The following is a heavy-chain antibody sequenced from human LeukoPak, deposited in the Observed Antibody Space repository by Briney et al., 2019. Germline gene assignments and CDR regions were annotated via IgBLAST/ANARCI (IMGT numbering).Heavy chain of an antibody. CDR3: ARGDYCDSSGYLFSGFKTSYYFDY. V-gene: IGHV4-34*01. J-gene: IGHJ4*02. CDR2: INHSGST. CDR1: GGSFSGYY. Sequence: SETLSLTCAVYGGSFSGYYWSWIRQPPGKGLEWIGEINHSGSTNYNPSLKSRVTISVDTSKNQFSLKLSSVTAADTAVYYCARGDYCDSSGYLFSGFKTSYYFDYWGQGTLVTVSS. D-gene: IGHD3-22*01.